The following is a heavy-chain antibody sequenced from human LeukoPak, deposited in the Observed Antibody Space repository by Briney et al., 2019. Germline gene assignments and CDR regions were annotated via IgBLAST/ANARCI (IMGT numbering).Heavy chain of an antibody. V-gene: IGHV4-59*08. D-gene: IGHD6-19*01. CDR3: ARLQNFAVAVTGEIDY. CDR2: IYYSGST. J-gene: IGHJ4*02. Sequence: SETLSLTCTVSAGSISIYYWSWIRQPPGKGLEWIGYIYYSGSTNYNPSLKSRVTISVDTSRNQFSLNLSSVTAADTAVYYCARLQNFAVAVTGEIDYWGQGTLVTVSS. CDR1: AGSISIYY.